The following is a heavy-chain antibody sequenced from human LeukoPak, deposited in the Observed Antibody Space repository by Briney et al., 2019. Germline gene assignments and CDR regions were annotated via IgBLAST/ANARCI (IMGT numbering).Heavy chain of an antibody. CDR1: GFTFSSYS. CDR3: AGATDYYYYMDV. Sequence: PGGSLRLSCAASGFTFSSYSMNWVRQAPGKGLEWVSYISSSSSTIYYADSVKGRFTISRDNAKNSLYLQMNSLRAEDTAVCYCAGATDYYYYMDVWGKGTTVTVSS. CDR2: ISSSSSTI. D-gene: IGHD5-12*01. V-gene: IGHV3-48*04. J-gene: IGHJ6*03.